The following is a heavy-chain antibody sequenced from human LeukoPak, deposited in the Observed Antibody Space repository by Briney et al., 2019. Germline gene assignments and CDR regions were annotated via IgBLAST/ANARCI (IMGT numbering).Heavy chain of an antibody. Sequence: SETLSLTCTVSGGSISSYYWSWIRQPPGKGLEWIGYIYYSGSTNYNPSLKSRVTISVDTSKNQFSLKLSSVTAADTAVYYCARGMDIVVVPAAYNWFDPWGQGTLVTVSS. J-gene: IGHJ5*02. V-gene: IGHV4-59*01. CDR1: GGSISSYY. D-gene: IGHD2-2*03. CDR2: IYYSGST. CDR3: ARGMDIVVVPAAYNWFDP.